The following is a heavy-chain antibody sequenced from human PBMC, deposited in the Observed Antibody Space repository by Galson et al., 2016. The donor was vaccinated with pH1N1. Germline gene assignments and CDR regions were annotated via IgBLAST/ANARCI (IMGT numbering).Heavy chain of an antibody. V-gene: IGHV1-18*01. CDR2: MSAYNGNT. Sequence: QSGAEVKEPGESLKISCKASGYTFTNYGITWVRQAPGQGLEWMAWMSAYNGNTNYAQKFQGRVTMATDTSTNTAYMELRNLTSDDTAVYYCARDVRISLWLPDFWGQGTLVTVSS. CDR3: ARDVRISLWLPDF. J-gene: IGHJ4*02. D-gene: IGHD5-18*01. CDR1: GYTFTNYG.